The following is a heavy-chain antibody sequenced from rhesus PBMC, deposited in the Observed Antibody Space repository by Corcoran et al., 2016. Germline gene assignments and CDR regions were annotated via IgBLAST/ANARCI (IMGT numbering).Heavy chain of an antibody. CDR1: GGSISSSY. V-gene: IGHV4-169*01. J-gene: IGHJ1*01. CDR2: IYGIGSST. Sequence: QLQLQESGPGLVKPSETLSVTCAVSGGSISSSYWRWIRQAPGKGLEWIGYIYGIGSSTHTNPPLKSRVPVFVDTSKTPLSLTLSSVTTADTAVYYCARVGSWDEYFEFWGQGALVTVSS. D-gene: IGHD6-25*01. CDR3: ARVGSWDEYFEF.